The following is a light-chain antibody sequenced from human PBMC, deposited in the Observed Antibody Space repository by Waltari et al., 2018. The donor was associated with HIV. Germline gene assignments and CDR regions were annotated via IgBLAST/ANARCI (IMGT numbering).Light chain of an antibody. CDR2: RNN. J-gene: IGLJ2*01. V-gene: IGLV1-47*01. Sequence: QSVLPQPPSASGTPGQRVTISCSGSSSNVHWYQKLPGTAPKLLIFRNNQRASGVPDRFSGSKSGTSASLVISGLRSEDEADYYCATWADRPSGPVVFGGGTKVTVL. CDR3: ATWADRPSGPVV. CDR1: SSN.